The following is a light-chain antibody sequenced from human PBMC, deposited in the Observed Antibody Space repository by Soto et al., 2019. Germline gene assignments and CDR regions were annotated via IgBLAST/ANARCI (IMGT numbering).Light chain of an antibody. Sequence: DFQVTQSPSSLSASVGDRVTITCRASQSVNDYLNWYQQRPGKAPRLLIYDASTLHSGVPSRFSGSGFGTDFSLTITSLQPEDFATYYCQQSFSTPYIFGQGTQLEIK. CDR2: DAS. J-gene: IGKJ2*01. CDR1: QSVNDY. V-gene: IGKV1-39*01. CDR3: QQSFSTPYI.